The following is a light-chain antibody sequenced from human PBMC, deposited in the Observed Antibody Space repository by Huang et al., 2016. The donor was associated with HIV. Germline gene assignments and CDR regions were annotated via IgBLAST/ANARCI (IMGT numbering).Light chain of an antibody. J-gene: IGKJ1*01. Sequence: IQMTQSPSSLSASVGDRVTVTCRASQSINNYLNWYQQKQGKAPNLLIYAASTLQRGVPSRFSGSGSGTDFNLTISNLQPEDFATYYCQQSYNSPSFGQGTRVEI. CDR1: QSINNY. CDR2: AAS. CDR3: QQSYNSPS. V-gene: IGKV1-39*01.